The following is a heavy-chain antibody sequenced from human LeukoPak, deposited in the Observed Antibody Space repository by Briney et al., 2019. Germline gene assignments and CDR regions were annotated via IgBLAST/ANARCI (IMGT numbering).Heavy chain of an antibody. Sequence: ASVKVSCKASGGTFSSYAISWVRQAPGQGLEWMGGIIPIFGTANYAQKFQGRVTITTDESTSTAYMELSSLRSEDTAVYYCAGQHSGYDRAFDYWGQGTLVTVSS. CDR1: GGTFSSYA. CDR3: AGQHSGYDRAFDY. J-gene: IGHJ4*02. D-gene: IGHD5-12*01. CDR2: IIPIFGTA. V-gene: IGHV1-69*05.